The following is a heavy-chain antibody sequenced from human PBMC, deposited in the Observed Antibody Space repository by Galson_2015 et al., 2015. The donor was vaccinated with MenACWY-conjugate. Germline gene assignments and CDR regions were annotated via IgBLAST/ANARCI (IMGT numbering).Heavy chain of an antibody. Sequence: SLRLSCAASGFSVSSNFMTWVRQAPGKGLEWVSVIYSDALGATTHYSDSVKGRFTSSRDNSKNTLYLQMNSLRVEDTAVYYCAREGRHVGSYSDLDYWGQGTRVTVSS. CDR1: GFSVSSNF. CDR3: AREGRHVGSYSDLDY. D-gene: IGHD1-26*01. V-gene: IGHV3-53*01. CDR2: IYSDALGATT. J-gene: IGHJ4*02.